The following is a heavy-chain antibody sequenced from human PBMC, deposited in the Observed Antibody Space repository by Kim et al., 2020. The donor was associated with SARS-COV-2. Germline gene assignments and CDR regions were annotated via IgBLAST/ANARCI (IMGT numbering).Heavy chain of an antibody. V-gene: IGHV3-23*01. CDR3: LKGGWGWIWDY. CDR2: IDGSDGTT. D-gene: IGHD2-21*01. Sequence: GGSLRLSCTTSGSTFTGHAMSWVRQAPGKGLEWVSSIDGSDGTTYYVDSVKGRFSISRDDSKNTLYLQMSALRADDTAAYYCLKGGWGWIWDYWGQGTLV. J-gene: IGHJ4*02. CDR1: GSTFTGHA.